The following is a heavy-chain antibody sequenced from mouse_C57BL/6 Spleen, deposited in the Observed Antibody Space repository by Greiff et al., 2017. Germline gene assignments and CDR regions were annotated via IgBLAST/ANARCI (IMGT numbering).Heavy chain of an antibody. Sequence: EVQRVESGGGLVKPGGSLKLSCAASGFTFSDYGMHWVRQAPEKGLEWVAYISSGNSTIYYADTVKGRFTISRDNAKNTLFLQMTSLRSEDTAMYYCARQNYDGWFAYWGQGTLVTVSA. CDR3: ARQNYDGWFAY. J-gene: IGHJ3*01. V-gene: IGHV5-17*01. CDR2: ISSGNSTI. D-gene: IGHD2-4*01. CDR1: GFTFSDYG.